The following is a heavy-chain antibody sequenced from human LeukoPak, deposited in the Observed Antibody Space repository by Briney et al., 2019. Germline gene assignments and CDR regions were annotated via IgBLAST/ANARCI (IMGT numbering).Heavy chain of an antibody. CDR2: TYFGGTT. D-gene: IGHD3-10*01. CDR1: GFALNTNY. CDR3: AKPPGRSYYNGPFDY. J-gene: IGHJ4*02. Sequence: PGGSLRLSCVASGFALNTNYMNWVRQAPGKELEWVSITYFGGTTYYADSVKGRFTISRDNSKNTLYLQMDSLRAEDMAVYYCAKPPGRSYYNGPFDYWGQGTLVTVSS. V-gene: IGHV3-53*01.